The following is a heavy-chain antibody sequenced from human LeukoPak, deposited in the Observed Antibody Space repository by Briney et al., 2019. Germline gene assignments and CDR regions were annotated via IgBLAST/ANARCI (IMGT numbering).Heavy chain of an antibody. CDR2: ISSSSSYI. J-gene: IGHJ4*02. V-gene: IGHV3-11*06. CDR3: ARGIAVAGIDY. Sequence: GGSLRLSCAASGFTFSDYYMSWIRQAPGKGLEWVSSISSSSSYIYYADSVKGRFTISRDNAKNSLYLQMNSLRAEDTAVYYCARGIAVAGIDYWGQGTLVTVSS. CDR1: GFTFSDYY. D-gene: IGHD6-19*01.